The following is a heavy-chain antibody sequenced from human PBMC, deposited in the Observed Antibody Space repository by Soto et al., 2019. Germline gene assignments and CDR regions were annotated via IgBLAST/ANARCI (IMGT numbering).Heavy chain of an antibody. CDR2: ISAYNGNT. Sequence: QVQLVQSGAEVKKPGASVKVSCKASGYTFTSYAISWVRQAPGQGLEWMGWISAYNGNTNYAQKLQGRVTMTTDTXXXXXXXXXXXXXXXXXXXXXXXXXXXXXXXXXWFDPWGQGTLVTVSS. V-gene: IGHV1-18*01. J-gene: IGHJ5*02. CDR3: XXXXXXXXXXXWFDP. CDR1: GYTFTSYA.